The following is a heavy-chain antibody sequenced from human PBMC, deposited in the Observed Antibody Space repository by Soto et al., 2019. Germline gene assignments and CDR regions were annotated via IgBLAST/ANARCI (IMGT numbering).Heavy chain of an antibody. CDR2: ISYDGTKK. CDR1: GFTFSSYG. Sequence: QVQLVESGGGVVQPGRSLRLSCAASGFTFSSYGMHWVRQAPGKGLEWLAVISYDGTKKYNADSVKGRITISRDNSKNTLYLEMNALRPADTAVYYCAEKGYTGYDVSHFDYWGQGTRVTASS. J-gene: IGHJ4*02. D-gene: IGHD5-12*01. V-gene: IGHV3-30*18. CDR3: AEKGYTGYDVSHFDY.